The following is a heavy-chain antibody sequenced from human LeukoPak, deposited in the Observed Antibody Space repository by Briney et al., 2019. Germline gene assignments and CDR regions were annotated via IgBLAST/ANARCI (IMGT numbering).Heavy chain of an antibody. D-gene: IGHD6-19*01. J-gene: IGHJ4*02. CDR3: ARARSQWLAYYFDY. Sequence: SETLSLTCTVSGGSISSYYWSWIRQPAGKGLEWIGRIYTSGSTNYNPSLKSRVTMSVDTSKNQFSLKLSSVTAADTAVYYCARARSQWLAYYFDYWGQGTLVTVSS. CDR2: IYTSGST. CDR1: GGSISSYY. V-gene: IGHV4-4*07.